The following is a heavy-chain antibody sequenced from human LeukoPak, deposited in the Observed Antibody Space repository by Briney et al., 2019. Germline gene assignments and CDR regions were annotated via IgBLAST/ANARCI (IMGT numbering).Heavy chain of an antibody. D-gene: IGHD3-10*01. CDR3: ARLTSGTHPNFDY. J-gene: IGHJ4*02. CDR2: VFYSGSI. V-gene: IGHV4-59*08. Sequence: SETLSLTCTISGGSITNYYWSWIRQPPGKGLEWIGYVFYSGSINYNPSLKSRVTISIDASKNQFSLKLSSVTAADTAVYYCARLTSGTHPNFDYWGQGTLVTVSS. CDR1: GGSITNYY.